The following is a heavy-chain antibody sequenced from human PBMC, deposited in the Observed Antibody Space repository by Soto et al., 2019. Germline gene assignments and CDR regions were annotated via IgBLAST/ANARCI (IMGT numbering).Heavy chain of an antibody. CDR1: GFTFSSYE. Sequence: GGSLRLSCAASGFTFSSYEMNWVRQAPGKGLEWVSYISSSGSTIYYADSVKGRFTISRDNAKNSLYLQMNSLRAEDTAVYYCASCAKGYYYDSSGYYDDAFDIWGQGTMVTVS. J-gene: IGHJ3*02. CDR3: ASCAKGYYYDSSGYYDDAFDI. CDR2: ISSSGSTI. V-gene: IGHV3-48*03. D-gene: IGHD3-22*01.